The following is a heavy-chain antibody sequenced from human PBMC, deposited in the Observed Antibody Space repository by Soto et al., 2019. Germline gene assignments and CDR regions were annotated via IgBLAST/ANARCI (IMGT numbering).Heavy chain of an antibody. CDR2: ITYDGSNK. CDR3: AKDPKATGTHY. D-gene: IGHD1-1*01. CDR1: GFTVSIYG. J-gene: IGHJ4*02. V-gene: IGHV3-30*18. Sequence: SLRLSCEASGFTVSIYGMHWVSQAPGKGLEWVAVITYDGSNKYYADSVKGRFSISRDNSRNRLYLQMYSLRPDDTTVYYCAKDPKATGTHYWGRGTLVTVSS.